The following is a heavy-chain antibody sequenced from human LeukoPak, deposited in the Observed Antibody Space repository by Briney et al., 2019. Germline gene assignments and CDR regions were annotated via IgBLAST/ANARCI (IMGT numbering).Heavy chain of an antibody. CDR1: GDSISSYY. CDR2: IYYSGST. Sequence: SETLSLTCTVSGDSISSYYCSWIRQPPGKGLEWIGYIYYSGSTNYNPSLKSRVTISVDTSKNQFSLKLSSVTAADTAVYYCASQNGGFDPWGQGTLVTVSS. CDR3: ASQNGGFDP. D-gene: IGHD3-10*01. V-gene: IGHV4-59*01. J-gene: IGHJ5*02.